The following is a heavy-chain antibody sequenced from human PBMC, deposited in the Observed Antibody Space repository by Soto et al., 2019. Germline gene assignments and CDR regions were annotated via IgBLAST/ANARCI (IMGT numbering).Heavy chain of an antibody. CDR1: GGSISSYY. CDR3: ASSIAAAGNSSFDY. D-gene: IGHD6-13*01. J-gene: IGHJ4*02. Sequence: SETLSLTCTVSGGSISSYYWSWIRQPPGKGLEWIGYIYYSGSTNYNPSLKSRVTISVDTSKNQFSLKLSSVTAADTAVYYCASSIAAAGNSSFDYWGQGTLVTVSS. CDR2: IYYSGST. V-gene: IGHV4-59*08.